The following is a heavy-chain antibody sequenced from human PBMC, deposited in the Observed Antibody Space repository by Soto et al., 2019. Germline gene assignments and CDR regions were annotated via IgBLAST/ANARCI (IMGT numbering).Heavy chain of an antibody. V-gene: IGHV5-51*01. D-gene: IGHD3-22*01. CDR2: IYPYDSDT. Sequence: GESLKISCQTSGFSFTSHWIGWVRQMPGKGLEWMGIIYPYDSDTRYSPSFQGQVTISADKSIGTAYLQWSSLKASDTAIYFCARQAYDTSGYRYFDFWGQGTLVTVSS. J-gene: IGHJ4*02. CDR3: ARQAYDTSGYRYFDF. CDR1: GFSFTSHW.